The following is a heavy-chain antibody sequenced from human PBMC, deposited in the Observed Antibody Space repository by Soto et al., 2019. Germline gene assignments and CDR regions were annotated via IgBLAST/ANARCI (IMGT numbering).Heavy chain of an antibody. J-gene: IGHJ5*02. Sequence: GGSRRLSWAPDAFTLSRNAVSWVRQAARKELEVDSAISGGGGSTYFRDTVRGQLTISRDNARHTLYLQKDSLIADDTTVYYSAREIWGYDILTGYYPWGQGTLVTVSS. V-gene: IGHV3-23*01. D-gene: IGHD3-9*01. CDR3: AREIWGYDILTGYYP. CDR1: AFTLSRNA. CDR2: ISGGGGST.